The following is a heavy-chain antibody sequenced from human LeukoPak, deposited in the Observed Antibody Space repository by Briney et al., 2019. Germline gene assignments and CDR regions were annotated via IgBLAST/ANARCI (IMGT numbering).Heavy chain of an antibody. V-gene: IGHV4-59*01. CDR2: IYYSGNT. D-gene: IGHD3-9*01. CDR3: ARNDILAGYYIPGAFDI. CDR1: GGSISGYY. J-gene: IGHJ3*02. Sequence: SETLSLTCTVSGGSISGYYWSWIRQPPGKGLEGIGYIYYSGNTNHNPCLKSRVTISVDTSKNQFSLKLSSVTAADTAVYYCARNDILAGYYIPGAFDIWGQGTMVTVSS.